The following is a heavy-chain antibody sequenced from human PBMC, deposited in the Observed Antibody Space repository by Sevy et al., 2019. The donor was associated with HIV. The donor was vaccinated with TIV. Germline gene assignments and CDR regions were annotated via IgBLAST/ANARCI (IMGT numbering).Heavy chain of an antibody. Sequence: ASVKVSCKASEYTFTTYDINWVRQAPGQGLEWMGWMNPNTGNTGYAQKFQGRVTMTRDTSTSTAYMELSSLTSEDTAMYYCARNRAHDYWGQVTLVTVSS. CDR1: EYTFTTYD. CDR2: MNPNTGNT. V-gene: IGHV1-8*01. CDR3: ARNRAHDY. J-gene: IGHJ4*02.